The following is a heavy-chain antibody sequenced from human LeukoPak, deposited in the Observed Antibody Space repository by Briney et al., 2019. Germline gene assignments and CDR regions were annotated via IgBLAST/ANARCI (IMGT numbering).Heavy chain of an antibody. CDR2: TSYDGSNR. CDR3: ARDPYTSGWDFFDH. V-gene: IGHV3-30-3*01. Sequence: PGRSLRLSCAASGFTFSSYGMHWVRQAPGKGLERVALTSYDGSNRYYADSVKGRFTISRDNSKNTLFLQMNSLRAEDTALYYCARDPYTSGWDFFDHWGQGALVTVSS. D-gene: IGHD6-19*01. J-gene: IGHJ4*02. CDR1: GFTFSSYG.